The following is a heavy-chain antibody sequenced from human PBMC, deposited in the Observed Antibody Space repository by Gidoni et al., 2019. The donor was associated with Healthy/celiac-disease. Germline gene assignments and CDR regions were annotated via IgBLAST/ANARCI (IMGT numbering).Heavy chain of an antibody. J-gene: IGHJ6*04. CDR3: ARDRTAMEYYYYGMDV. V-gene: IGHV4-34*01. CDR1: GWSFSGYY. CDR2: INHSGST. Sequence: QVQLQQWGAGLLKPSETLSLTCAVYGWSFSGYYWSWIRQPPGKGLEWIGEINHSGSTNYNPSLKSRVTISVDTSKNQFSLKLSSVTAADTAVYYCARDRTAMEYYYYGMDVWGKGTTVTVSS. D-gene: IGHD5-18*01.